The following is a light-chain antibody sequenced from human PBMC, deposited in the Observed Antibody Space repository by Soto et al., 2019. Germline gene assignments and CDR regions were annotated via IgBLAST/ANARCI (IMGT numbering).Light chain of an antibody. CDR2: TAS. J-gene: IGKJ1*01. V-gene: IGKV1-39*01. CDR3: QQTYMIPQT. CDR1: QSIGSN. Sequence: DIQMTQSPSSLSASVGDRVSISCRASQSIGSNICWYQQKPGKAPDLLIYTASNLQIGVPSRFSGSGYGTDFALTISSLQPEDVATYFCQQTYMIPQTFGQGTKVEVK.